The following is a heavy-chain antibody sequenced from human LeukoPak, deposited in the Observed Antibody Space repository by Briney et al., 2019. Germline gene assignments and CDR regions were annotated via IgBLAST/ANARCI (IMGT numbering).Heavy chain of an antibody. CDR2: IYSGGST. Sequence: GGSLRLSCAASGFTVSSNYMSWVRQAPGKGLEWVSVIYSGGSTYYADSVKGRFTISRDNSKNTLYLQMNSLRAEDTAVYYCARDLVRDGLDYWGQGTLVTVSS. CDR3: ARDLVRDGLDY. J-gene: IGHJ4*02. V-gene: IGHV3-53*01. CDR1: GFTVSSNY. D-gene: IGHD3-10*01.